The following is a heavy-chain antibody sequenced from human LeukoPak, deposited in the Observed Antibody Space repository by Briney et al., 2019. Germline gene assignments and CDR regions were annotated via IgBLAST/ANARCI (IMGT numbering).Heavy chain of an antibody. V-gene: IGHV3-21*01. D-gene: IGHD5-18*01. CDR3: ARDGGYSYGPGYFQH. CDR1: GFTFSTYG. CDR2: ISSSSSYI. Sequence: GRSLRLSCAASGFTFSTYGMNWVRQAPGKGLEWVSSISSSSSYIYYADSVKGRFTISRDNAKNSLYLQMNSLRAEDTAVYYCARDGGYSYGPGYFQHRGQGTLVTVSS. J-gene: IGHJ1*01.